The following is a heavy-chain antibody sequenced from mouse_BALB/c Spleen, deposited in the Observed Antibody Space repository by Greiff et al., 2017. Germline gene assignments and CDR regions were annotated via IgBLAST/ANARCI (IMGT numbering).Heavy chain of an antibody. D-gene: IGHD4-1*02. CDR3: ATSTGKGFAY. Sequence: QVTLKVSGPGLVQPSQSLSITCTVSGFSLTSYGVHWVRQSPGKGLEWLGVIWSGGSTDYNAAFISRLSISKDNSKSQVFFKMNSLQANDTAIYYCATSTGKGFAYWGQGTLVTVSA. CDR2: IWSGGST. V-gene: IGHV2-2*02. J-gene: IGHJ3*01. CDR1: GFSLTSYG.